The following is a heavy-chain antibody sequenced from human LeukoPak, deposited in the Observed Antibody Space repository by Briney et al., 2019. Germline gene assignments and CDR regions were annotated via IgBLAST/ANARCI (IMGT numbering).Heavy chain of an antibody. V-gene: IGHV3-30*02. J-gene: IGHJ4*02. CDR2: IRYDGSNK. CDR1: GFTFSSYG. Sequence: GGSLRLSCAASGFTFSSYGMHWVRQAPGKGLEWVAFIRYDGSNKYYADSVKGRFTISRDNSKNTLYLQMNSLRAEDTAVYYCARTTVTTWASYFDYWGQGTLVTVSS. CDR3: ARTTVTTWASYFDY. D-gene: IGHD4-17*01.